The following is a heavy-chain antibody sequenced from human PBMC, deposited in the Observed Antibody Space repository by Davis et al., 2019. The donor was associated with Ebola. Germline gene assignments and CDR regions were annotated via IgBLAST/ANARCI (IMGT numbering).Heavy chain of an antibody. Sequence: PGGSLRLSCAVSRGSISSHFWSWIRQSPGQGLEWIGSIFYTGSTNLNPSLRSRVTPSVDRPKNQFSLNLTSVTAADTAVYFCARQPRSTRSPEYYHGLDVWGQGTTVVVSS. CDR3: ARQPRSTRSPEYYHGLDV. D-gene: IGHD3-16*01. CDR1: RGSISSHF. J-gene: IGHJ6*02. CDR2: IFYTGST. V-gene: IGHV4-59*11.